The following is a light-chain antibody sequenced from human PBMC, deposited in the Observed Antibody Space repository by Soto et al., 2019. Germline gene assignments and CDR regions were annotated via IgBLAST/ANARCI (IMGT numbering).Light chain of an antibody. CDR1: QTIGSL. Sequence: DIQMTQSPSTLSASVGDRVTITCRASQTIGSLLAWYQQKAGRAPKLLVYKASTLESGIPSRFSASRSRTDFTLTISSLQPDDFATYYCQHYNSYPPMYTFGQGTKLEI. CDR3: QHYNSYPPMYT. J-gene: IGKJ2*01. V-gene: IGKV1-5*03. CDR2: KAS.